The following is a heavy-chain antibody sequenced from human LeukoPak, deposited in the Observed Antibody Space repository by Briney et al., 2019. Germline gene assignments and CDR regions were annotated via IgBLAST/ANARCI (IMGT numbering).Heavy chain of an antibody. V-gene: IGHV3-64*01. Sequence: GGSLRLSCAASGFTFSSYAMHWVRQAPGKGLEYVSAISSNGGSTYYANSVKGRFTISRDNSKNTLYLQMGSLRAEDMAVYYCAREKSPLFTGRGWFDPWGQGTLVTVSS. CDR3: AREKSPLFTGRGWFDP. D-gene: IGHD3-16*01. CDR2: ISSNGGST. CDR1: GFTFSSYA. J-gene: IGHJ5*02.